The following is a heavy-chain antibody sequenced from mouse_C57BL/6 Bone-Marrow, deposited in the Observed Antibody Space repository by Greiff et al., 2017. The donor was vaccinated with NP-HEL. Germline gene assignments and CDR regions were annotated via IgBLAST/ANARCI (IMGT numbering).Heavy chain of an antibody. J-gene: IGHJ3*01. D-gene: IGHD2-5*01. CDR3: ARRDYSNLGFAY. Sequence: VPLQQSGPELVKPGASVKISCKASGYTFTDYYLNWVKQSHGKSLEWIGDINPNNGGTSYNQKFKGKATLTVDKSSSTAYMELRSLTSEDSAVYYCARRDYSNLGFAYWGQGTLVTVSA. CDR2: INPNNGGT. V-gene: IGHV1-26*01. CDR1: GYTFTDYY.